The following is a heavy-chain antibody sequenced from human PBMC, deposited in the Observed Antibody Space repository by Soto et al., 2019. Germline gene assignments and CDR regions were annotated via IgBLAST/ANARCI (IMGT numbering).Heavy chain of an antibody. J-gene: IGHJ6*02. CDR3: ARVKGAVAGSPYYYYYGMDV. D-gene: IGHD6-19*01. Sequence: SVKVSCKASGGTFSSYAISWVRQAHGQGLEWMGGIIPIFGTANYAQKFQGRVTITADEYTSTAYMELSSLRSEDTAVYYCARVKGAVAGSPYYYYYGMDVWGQGTRVTVSS. CDR1: GGTFSSYA. CDR2: IIPIFGTA. V-gene: IGHV1-69*13.